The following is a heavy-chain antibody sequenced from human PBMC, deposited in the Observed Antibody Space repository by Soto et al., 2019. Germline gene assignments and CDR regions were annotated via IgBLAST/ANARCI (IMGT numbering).Heavy chain of an antibody. CDR3: ARVTCGGDCRGDFDY. D-gene: IGHD2-21*02. J-gene: IGHJ4*02. CDR2: KSYSGST. Sequence: QVQLQESGPGLVKPSQTLSLTCTVSGGSISSGGYYWSWIRQQPGKGLEWIGYKSYSGSTYYNPSLKSRISILVDTSKQQFSLKLRSVTAADTAVYYCARVTCGGDCRGDFDYWGQGTLVTVSS. V-gene: IGHV4-31*03. CDR1: GGSISSGGYY.